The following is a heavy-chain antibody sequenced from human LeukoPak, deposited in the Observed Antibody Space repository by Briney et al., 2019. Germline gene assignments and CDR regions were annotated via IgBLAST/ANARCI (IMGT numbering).Heavy chain of an antibody. CDR1: GFTFSSYS. V-gene: IGHV3-21*01. CDR3: ALELVGEYFQH. J-gene: IGHJ1*01. D-gene: IGHD1-26*01. CDR2: ISSSSSYI. Sequence: GGSLRLSCAASGFTFSSYSMNWVRQAPGKGLEWVSSISSSSSYIYYADSVKGRFTISRDNAKNSLYLQMNSLRAEDTAAYYCALELVGEYFQHWGQGTLVTVSS.